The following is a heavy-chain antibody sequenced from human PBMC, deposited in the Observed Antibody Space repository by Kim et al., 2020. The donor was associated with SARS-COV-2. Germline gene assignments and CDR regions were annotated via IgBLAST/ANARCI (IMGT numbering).Heavy chain of an antibody. Sequence: SETLSLTCTVSGGSISSGGYYWSWIRQHPGKGLEWIGYIYYSGSTYHNPSLKSRVTISVDTSKNQFSLKLSSVTAADTAVYYCARDRTVTTRDSRYYYGMDVWGQGTTVTVSS. J-gene: IGHJ6*02. CDR3: ARDRTVTTRDSRYYYGMDV. D-gene: IGHD4-17*01. CDR2: IYYSGST. V-gene: IGHV4-31*03. CDR1: GGSISSGGYY.